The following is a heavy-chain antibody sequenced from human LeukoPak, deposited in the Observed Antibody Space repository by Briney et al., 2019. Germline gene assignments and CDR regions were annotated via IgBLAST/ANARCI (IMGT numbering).Heavy chain of an antibody. CDR1: GGSFSGYY. CDR2: INHSGST. D-gene: IGHD6-19*01. J-gene: IGHJ4*02. CDR3: ARLLAVAYVDY. Sequence: SETLSLTCAVYGGSFSGYYWSWIRQPPGKGLEWIGEINHSGSTNYNPSLKSRVTISVDTSKNQFSLKLSSVTAADTAVYYCARLLAVAYVDYWGQGTLVTVSS. V-gene: IGHV4-34*01.